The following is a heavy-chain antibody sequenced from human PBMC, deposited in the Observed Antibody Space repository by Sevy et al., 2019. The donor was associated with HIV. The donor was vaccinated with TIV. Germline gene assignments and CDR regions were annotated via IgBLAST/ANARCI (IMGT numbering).Heavy chain of an antibody. CDR2: IIPIFGTA. D-gene: IGHD5-12*01. CDR3: ARDGSGYDLVRRFDY. V-gene: IGHV1-69*13. J-gene: IGHJ4*02. CDR1: GGTFSSYA. Sequence: ASVKVSCKASGGTFSSYAISWVRQAPGQGLEWMGRIIPIFGTANYPQKFQGRVTITADESTITAYMELSSLRSEDTAVYYCARDGSGYDLVRRFDYWGQGTLVTVSS.